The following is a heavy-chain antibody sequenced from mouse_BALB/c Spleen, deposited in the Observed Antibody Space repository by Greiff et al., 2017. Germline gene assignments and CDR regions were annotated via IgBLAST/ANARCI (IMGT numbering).Heavy chain of an antibody. V-gene: IGHV5-17*02. J-gene: IGHJ2*01. CDR3: ARKDFDY. Sequence: EVQGVESWGGLVQPGGSRKLSCAASGFTFSSFGMHWVRQAPEKGLEWVAYISSGSSTIYYADTVKGRFTISRDNPKNTLFLQMTSLRSEDTAMYYCARKDFDYWGQGTTLTVSS. CDR1: GFTFSSFG. CDR2: ISSGSSTI.